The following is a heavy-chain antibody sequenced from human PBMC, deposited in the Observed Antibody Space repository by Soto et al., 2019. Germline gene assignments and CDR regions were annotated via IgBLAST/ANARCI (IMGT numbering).Heavy chain of an antibody. Sequence: GGSLRLSCAASGFTFSSYWMSWVRQAPGKGLEWVANIKQDGSEKYYVDSVKGRFTISRDNAKNSLYLQMNSLRAEDTAVYYCARDGLYCSSTSCYSHYCYYMDVWGKGTTVTVSS. CDR2: IKQDGSEK. D-gene: IGHD2-2*01. J-gene: IGHJ6*03. CDR1: GFTFSSYW. V-gene: IGHV3-7*03. CDR3: ARDGLYCSSTSCYSHYCYYMDV.